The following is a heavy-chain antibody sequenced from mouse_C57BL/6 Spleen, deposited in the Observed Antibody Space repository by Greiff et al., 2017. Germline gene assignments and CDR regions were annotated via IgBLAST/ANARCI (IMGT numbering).Heavy chain of an antibody. D-gene: IGHD2-1*01. CDR1: GFTFSSYA. Sequence: DVQLVESGEGLVKPGGSLKLSCAASGFTFSSYAMSWVRQTPEKRLEWVAYISSGGDYIYYADTVKGRFTISRDNARNTLYLQMSSLKSEDTAMYYCTRDPYGKRAMDYWGQGTSVTVSS. J-gene: IGHJ4*01. V-gene: IGHV5-9-1*02. CDR2: ISSGGDYI. CDR3: TRDPYGKRAMDY.